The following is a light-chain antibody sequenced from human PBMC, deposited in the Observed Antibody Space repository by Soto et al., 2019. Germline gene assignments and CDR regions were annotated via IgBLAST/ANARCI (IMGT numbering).Light chain of an antibody. Sequence: QSVLTQPASVSGSPGQSITISCTGTSSDVGGYNYVSWYQQHPGKATKLMIYDVSNRPSGVSNRFSGSKSGNTASLTISGFQAEDEADYYCSSYTSSSTLGVFGTGTKVTV. CDR1: SSDVGGYNY. CDR3: SSYTSSSTLGV. CDR2: DVS. J-gene: IGLJ1*01. V-gene: IGLV2-14*01.